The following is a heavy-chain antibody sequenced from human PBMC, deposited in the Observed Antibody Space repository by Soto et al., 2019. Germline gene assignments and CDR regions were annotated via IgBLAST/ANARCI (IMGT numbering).Heavy chain of an antibody. CDR3: ARGSTIFGVVDP. Sequence: QVQLVQSGAEGKKPGASVKVPCKASGFTFTSYDINWVRQATGQGLEWMGWMNPNSGNTGYAQKFQGRVTMTRTTPISTAYLELSSLRSEDTAVYYCARGSTIFGVVDPGGQGTLVTVSS. CDR2: MNPNSGNT. D-gene: IGHD3-3*01. V-gene: IGHV1-8*01. CDR1: GFTFTSYD. J-gene: IGHJ5*02.